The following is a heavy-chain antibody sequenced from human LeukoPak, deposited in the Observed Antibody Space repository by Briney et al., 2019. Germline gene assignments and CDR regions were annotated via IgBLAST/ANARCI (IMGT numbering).Heavy chain of an antibody. CDR2: IIPIFGTA. V-gene: IGHV1-69*05. CDR1: GGTFSSYA. Sequence: SVKVSCKASGGTFSSYAISWVRQAPGQGLEWMGGIIPIFGTANYAQKFQGRVTITTDESTSTAYMELSSLRSEDTAVYYCARDRSGTDCSSTSCYFGLAGFDPWGQGTLVTVSS. CDR3: ARDRSGTDCSSTSCYFGLAGFDP. D-gene: IGHD2-2*01. J-gene: IGHJ5*02.